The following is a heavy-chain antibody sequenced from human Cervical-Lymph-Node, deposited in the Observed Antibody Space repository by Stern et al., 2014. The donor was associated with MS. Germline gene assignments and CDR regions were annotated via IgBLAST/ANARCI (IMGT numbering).Heavy chain of an antibody. CDR2: IYHSGAS. J-gene: IGHJ2*01. CDR3: ARERQQYCNSEGCSYWYFDL. D-gene: IGHD2/OR15-2a*01. V-gene: IGHV4-4*02. CDR1: GGSVSSTNW. Sequence: QVQLQESGPGLVKPSGTLSLTCAVSGGSVSSTNWWSWVRQSPGKGLEWIGNIYHSGASHYRPSLRSRVSISLDNSKTPLSLHLTSVTAADTAVYYCARERQQYCNSEGCSYWYFDLWGRGTLVTVSS.